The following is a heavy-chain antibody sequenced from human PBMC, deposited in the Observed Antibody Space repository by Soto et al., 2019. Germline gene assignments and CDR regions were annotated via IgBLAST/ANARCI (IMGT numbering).Heavy chain of an antibody. CDR2: NNHSGST. Sequence: QVQLQQWGAGLLKPSETLSLTCAVYGGSFSGYYWSWIRQPPGKGLEWIGENNHSGSTNYNPSLKSRVTRTVDTSKNQFSLKLSSVTAADPAVYYFAREAAYYYGMDVWGQGTTVTVSS. V-gene: IGHV4-34*01. J-gene: IGHJ6*02. CDR1: GGSFSGYY. D-gene: IGHD6-25*01. CDR3: AREAAYYYGMDV.